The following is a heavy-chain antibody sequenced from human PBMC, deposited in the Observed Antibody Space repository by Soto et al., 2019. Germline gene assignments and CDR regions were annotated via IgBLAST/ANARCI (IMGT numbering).Heavy chain of an antibody. Sequence: ASVKVSCKASGYTFTKYALHWVRQAPGQGLEWMGIINPSGGSTSYAQKFQGRVTMTRDTSTSTVYMELSSLRSEDTAVYYCARVTLRGYSYGPFDYWGQGTLVTVSS. CDR3: ARVTLRGYSYGPFDY. CDR2: INPSGGST. CDR1: GYTFTKYA. J-gene: IGHJ4*02. V-gene: IGHV1-46*01. D-gene: IGHD5-18*01.